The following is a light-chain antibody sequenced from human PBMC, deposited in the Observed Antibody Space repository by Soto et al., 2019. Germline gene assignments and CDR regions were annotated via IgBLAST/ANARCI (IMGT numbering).Light chain of an antibody. CDR3: QQYGSSPWT. V-gene: IGKV3-20*01. CDR1: QSVSSSY. J-gene: IGKJ1*01. Sequence: EIVLTQSPGTLSLSPWEIATLSCRASQSVSSSYLAWYQQKPGQAPRLLIYGASSRATGIPDRFSGSGSGTDFTLTISRLEPEDFAVYYRQQYGSSPWTFGQGTKVDIK. CDR2: GAS.